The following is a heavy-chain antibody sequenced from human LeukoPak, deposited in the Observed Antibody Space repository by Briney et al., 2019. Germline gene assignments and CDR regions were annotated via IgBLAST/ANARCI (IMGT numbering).Heavy chain of an antibody. CDR1: GYGFSSYW. J-gene: IGHJ4*02. V-gene: IGHV5-51*01. CDR3: ARRRSGSYLDY. D-gene: IGHD1-26*01. Sequence: GGSLKISCKGSGYGFSSYWIGWVRQMPGKGLEYMGIICPGDSDTRYSQSFQGQVTISADKSITTAYLQWSSLKASDTAMYYCARRRSGSYLDYWGQGTLVTVSS. CDR2: ICPGDSDT.